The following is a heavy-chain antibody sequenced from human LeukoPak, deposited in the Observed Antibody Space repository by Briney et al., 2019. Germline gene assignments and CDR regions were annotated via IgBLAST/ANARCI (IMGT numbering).Heavy chain of an antibody. CDR2: INSDGSST. J-gene: IGHJ6*02. D-gene: IGHD3-22*01. CDR3: AKGPPRYYDSSGSLYYGMDV. V-gene: IGHV3-74*01. CDR1: GFTFSSYW. Sequence: TGGSLRLSCAASGFTFSSYWMHWVRQAPGKGLVWVSRINSDGSSTSYADSVKGRFTISRDNSKNTLYLQMNSLRAEDTAVYYCAKGPPRYYDSSGSLYYGMDVWGQGTTVTVSS.